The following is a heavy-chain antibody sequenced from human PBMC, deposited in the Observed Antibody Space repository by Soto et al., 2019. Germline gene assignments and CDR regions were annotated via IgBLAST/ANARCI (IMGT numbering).Heavy chain of an antibody. V-gene: IGHV4-59*02. J-gene: IGHJ4*02. CDR1: GGSVSSYY. D-gene: IGHD6-19*01. CDR3: ARGNGWYYD. Sequence: QVQLQESGPGLVKPSETLSLTCTVSGGSVSSYYWSWIRQPPGKGLEWIGYSYYSGITNYTPSLKSRVTISVDTSNNQFSLELNSVTAADTAVYYCARGNGWYYDWGQGTLVTVSS. CDR2: SYYSGIT.